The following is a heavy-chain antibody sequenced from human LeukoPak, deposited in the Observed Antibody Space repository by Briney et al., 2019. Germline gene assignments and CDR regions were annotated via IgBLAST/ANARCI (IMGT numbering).Heavy chain of an antibody. D-gene: IGHD6-19*01. CDR3: ATVRGSDWYMDY. V-gene: IGHV3-33*01. CDR2: IWYDGSRD. CDR1: GFTFRNYG. Sequence: GGSLRLSCAASGFTFRNYGMNWVRQAPGKGLEWVALIWYDGSRDYYVDFVKGRFTVSRDNSKNTLYLQTKNLRAEDTAVYYCATVRGSDWYMDYWGQGTLVTVSS. J-gene: IGHJ4*02.